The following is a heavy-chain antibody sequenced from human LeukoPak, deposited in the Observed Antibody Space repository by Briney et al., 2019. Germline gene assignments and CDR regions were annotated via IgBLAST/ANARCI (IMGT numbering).Heavy chain of an antibody. D-gene: IGHD7-27*01. Sequence: ASLKVSCKASGYTFTSYGISWVRQAPGQGLEWMGWISACNGNTNYAQKLQGRVTMTTDTSPSTAYMELRSLRSDDTALYYCAREGWGAEAGDTFDYWGQGTLVTVSS. CDR3: AREGWGAEAGDTFDY. V-gene: IGHV1-18*01. J-gene: IGHJ4*02. CDR1: GYTFTSYG. CDR2: ISACNGNT.